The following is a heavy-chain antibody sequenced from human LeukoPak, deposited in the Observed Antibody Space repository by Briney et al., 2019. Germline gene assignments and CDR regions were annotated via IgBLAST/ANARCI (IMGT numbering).Heavy chain of an antibody. CDR2: IYSGGST. V-gene: IGHV3-53*01. D-gene: IGHD1-26*01. CDR3: ASSRGSYLNDAFDI. Sequence: PGGSLRLSCAASRFTVSSNYMSWVRQAPGTGLAWVSVIYSGGSTYYADSVKGRFTISRDNSKNTLYLQMNSLRAEDTAVYYCASSRGSYLNDAFDIWGQGTMVTVSS. J-gene: IGHJ3*02. CDR1: RFTVSSNY.